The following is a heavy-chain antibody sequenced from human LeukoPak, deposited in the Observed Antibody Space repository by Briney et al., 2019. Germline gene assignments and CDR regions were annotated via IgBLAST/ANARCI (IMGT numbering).Heavy chain of an antibody. D-gene: IGHD1-26*01. CDR1: GFTFTSYS. J-gene: IGHJ4*02. V-gene: IGHV3-23*01. CDR2: TSGGGGST. CDR3: AKGGKWDVTPFDY. Sequence: GGSLRLSCAASGFTFTSYSMNWVRQAPGKGLEWVSTTSGGGGSTYYADSVKGRFTISRDNSKNTRYLQVNSLRAEDTAVYYCAKGGKWDVTPFDYWGQGTLVTVSS.